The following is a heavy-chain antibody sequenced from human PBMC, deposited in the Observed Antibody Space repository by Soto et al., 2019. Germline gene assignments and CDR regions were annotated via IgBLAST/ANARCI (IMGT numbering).Heavy chain of an antibody. D-gene: IGHD6-19*01. V-gene: IGHV5-51*01. CDR1: GCSFTSYW. J-gene: IGHJ6*02. CDR3: ARSYSSGFYYYYGMDV. Sequence: GESLKISCKGSGCSFTSYWIGWVRQMPGKGLEWMGIIYPGDSDTRYSPSFQGQVTISADKSISTAYLQWSSLKASDTAMYYCARSYSSGFYYYYGMDVWGQGTTVTVSS. CDR2: IYPGDSDT.